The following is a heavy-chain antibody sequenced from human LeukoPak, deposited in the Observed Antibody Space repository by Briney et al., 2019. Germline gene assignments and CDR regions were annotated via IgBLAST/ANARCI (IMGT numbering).Heavy chain of an antibody. CDR1: GFPFNAYW. J-gene: IGHJ4*02. D-gene: IGHD6-13*01. V-gene: IGHV3-7*03. Sequence: GGSLRLSCAASGFPFNAYWMTWVCQAPGKGLEWVANIRQDGDTKYYVDSVKGRFTISRDNAMNSLYLQMNSLRAEDTAIYYCARSLSYGTTWYGRSDFWGQGTLVTVSS. CDR3: ARSLSYGTTWYGRSDF. CDR2: IRQDGDTK.